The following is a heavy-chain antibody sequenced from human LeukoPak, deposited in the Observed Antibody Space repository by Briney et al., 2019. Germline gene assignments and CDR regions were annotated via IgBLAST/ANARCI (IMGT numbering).Heavy chain of an antibody. V-gene: IGHV3-23*01. CDR3: ARRAEYYDSSGYNYYYYMDV. D-gene: IGHD3-22*01. CDR2: ISPSGGIT. CDR1: GFTFSSHG. Sequence: GGSLRLSCAASGFTFSSHGMNWVRQAPGKGLEWVSGISPSGGITYYTDSVKGRFTISRDNAKNSLYLQMNSLRAEDTAVYYCARRAEYYDSSGYNYYYYMDVWGKGTTVTVSS. J-gene: IGHJ6*03.